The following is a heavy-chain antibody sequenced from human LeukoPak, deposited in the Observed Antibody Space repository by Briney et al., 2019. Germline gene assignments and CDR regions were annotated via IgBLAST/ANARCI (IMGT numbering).Heavy chain of an antibody. CDR1: GFTLNSYT. V-gene: IGHV3-21*01. CDR2: ISSSSAYK. J-gene: IGHJ3*02. Sequence: GGSLRLSCAASGFTLNSYTMNWVRQLPGKGLEWVSSISSSSAYKHYADSVMGRFTISRDNAKNSLYLQMNSLRAEDTAVYYCARSSGYDAFDIWGQGTMVTVSS. D-gene: IGHD3-22*01. CDR3: ARSSGYDAFDI.